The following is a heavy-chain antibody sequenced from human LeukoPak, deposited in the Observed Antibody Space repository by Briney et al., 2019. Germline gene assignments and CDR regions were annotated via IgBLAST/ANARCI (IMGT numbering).Heavy chain of an antibody. CDR1: GFTFCSYA. CDR3: AKDPGLSSYFDY. Sequence: PGGSLRLSCAASGFTFCSYAMSWVRPAPRKGLEWVAAISGGGGSTYSGDSVKGRFTNSTDSSKNTPYLQMNSLRAEDTAVYYCAKDPGLSSYFDYWGQGTLVTVSS. V-gene: IGHV3-23*01. CDR2: ISGGGGST. J-gene: IGHJ4*02.